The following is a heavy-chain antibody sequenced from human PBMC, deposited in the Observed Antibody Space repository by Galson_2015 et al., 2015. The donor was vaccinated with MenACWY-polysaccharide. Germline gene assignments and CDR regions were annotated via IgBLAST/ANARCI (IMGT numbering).Heavy chain of an antibody. V-gene: IGHV3-7*01. Sequence: SLRLSCAASGFTFSNFWMSWVRQAPGKGLEWVASLNQDGSEKHYVDSVRGRFAVSRDNAKNSLYLQMNSLRAEDTAVYYCARVRVIRGSSYFDYWGQGTLVTVSS. J-gene: IGHJ4*02. CDR2: LNQDGSEK. D-gene: IGHD6-6*01. CDR1: GFTFSNFW. CDR3: ARVRVIRGSSYFDY.